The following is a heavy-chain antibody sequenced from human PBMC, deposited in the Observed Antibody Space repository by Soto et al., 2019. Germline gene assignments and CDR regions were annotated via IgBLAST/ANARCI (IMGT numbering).Heavy chain of an antibody. Sequence: SETLSLTYTVSGGSISSYYWSWIRQPPGKGLEWIGYIYYSGSTNYNPSLKSRVTISVDTSKNQFSLKLSSVTAADTAVYYCARQEDSSGYYWFDPWGQGTLVTVSS. CDR1: GGSISSYY. CDR2: IYYSGST. CDR3: ARQEDSSGYYWFDP. D-gene: IGHD3-22*01. J-gene: IGHJ5*02. V-gene: IGHV4-59*08.